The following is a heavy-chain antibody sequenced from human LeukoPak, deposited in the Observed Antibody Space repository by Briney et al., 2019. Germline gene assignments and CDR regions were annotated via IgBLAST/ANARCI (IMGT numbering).Heavy chain of an antibody. CDR3: ARGGQWLDWFDP. V-gene: IGHV4-59*01. J-gene: IGHJ5*02. CDR1: GGSISSYY. D-gene: IGHD6-19*01. Sequence: SETLSLTCTVSGGSISSYYWSWIRQPPGKGLEWIGYIYYSGSTNYNPSLKSRVTISVDTSKNQFSLKPSSVTAADTAVYYCARGGQWLDWFDPWGQGTLVTVSS. CDR2: IYYSGST.